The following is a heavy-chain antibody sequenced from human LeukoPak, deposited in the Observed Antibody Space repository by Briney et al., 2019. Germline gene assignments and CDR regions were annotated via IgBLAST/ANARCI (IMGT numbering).Heavy chain of an antibody. CDR2: ISGSGGRT. V-gene: IGHV3-23*01. J-gene: IGHJ4*02. Sequence: GGSLRLSCAASGFTFSSYAMSWVRQAPGKGLEWVSAISGSGGRTYYADSVKGRFTISRDNSKNTLYLQMNSLRTEDTTVYYCATAPDPYYYDNSGYYYDYFDYWGQGTLVTVSS. CDR3: ATAPDPYYYDNSGYYYDYFDY. CDR1: GFTFSSYA. D-gene: IGHD3-22*01.